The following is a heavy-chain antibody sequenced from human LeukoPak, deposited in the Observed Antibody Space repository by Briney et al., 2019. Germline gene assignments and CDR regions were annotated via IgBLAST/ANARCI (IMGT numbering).Heavy chain of an antibody. D-gene: IGHD6-6*01. Sequence: GGSLRLSCAASGFTFSSFSMNWVRQAPGKGLEWVSSISSGSSYIYYADSVKGRFTISRNNAKNSLYLQMNSLRAEDTAVYYCARPPFEYSSSSGWFDPWGQGTLVTVSS. CDR1: GFTFSSFS. CDR3: ARPPFEYSSSSGWFDP. J-gene: IGHJ5*02. V-gene: IGHV3-21*01. CDR2: ISSGSSYI.